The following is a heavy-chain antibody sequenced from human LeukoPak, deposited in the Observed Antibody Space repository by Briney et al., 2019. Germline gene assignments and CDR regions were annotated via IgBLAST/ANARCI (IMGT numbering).Heavy chain of an antibody. CDR1: GGSFSGYY. CDR3: ARGRVYCSGGSCYALDY. V-gene: IGHV4-34*01. D-gene: IGHD2-15*01. J-gene: IGHJ4*02. Sequence: SETLSLTCAVYGGSFSGYYWSWIRQPPGKGLEWIGEISHSGSTNYNPSLTSRVTISVDTSKNQFSLKLSSVTAADTAVYYCARGRVYCSGGSCYALDYWGQGTLVTVFS. CDR2: ISHSGST.